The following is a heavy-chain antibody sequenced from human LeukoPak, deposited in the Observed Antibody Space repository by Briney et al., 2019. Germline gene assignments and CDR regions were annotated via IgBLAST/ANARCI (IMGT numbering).Heavy chain of an antibody. D-gene: IGHD6-19*01. V-gene: IGHV4-4*07. CDR2: IYTSGST. Sequence: SETLSLTCTVSGGSISTYYWSWIRQPAGKGLEWIGRIYTSGSTNYNPSLKSRVTMSVDTSKNQFSLKLSSVTAADTAVYYCARALAVAGYYYHGMDVWGQGTTVTASS. J-gene: IGHJ6*02. CDR1: GGSISTYY. CDR3: ARALAVAGYYYHGMDV.